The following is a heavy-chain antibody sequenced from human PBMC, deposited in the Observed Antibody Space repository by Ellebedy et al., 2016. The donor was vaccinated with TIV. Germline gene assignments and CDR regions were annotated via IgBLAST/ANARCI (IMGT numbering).Heavy chain of an antibody. CDR3: ARRVVVAATGVFDY. Sequence: GESLKISCKGSGYSFTTYWIGWVRQMPGKGLEWMGIIYPGDSDTRYSPSFQGQVTIPADKSSSTAYLQWSSLKASDTAMYYCARRVVVAATGVFDYWGQGTLVTVSS. J-gene: IGHJ4*02. CDR1: GYSFTTYW. D-gene: IGHD2-15*01. CDR2: IYPGDSDT. V-gene: IGHV5-51*01.